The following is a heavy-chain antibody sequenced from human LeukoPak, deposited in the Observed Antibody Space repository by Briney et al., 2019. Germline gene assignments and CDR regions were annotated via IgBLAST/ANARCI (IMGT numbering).Heavy chain of an antibody. Sequence: GGSLRLSCAASGFTFDDYAMHWVRQAPGKGLERVSGISWNSGTIGYADSVKGRFTISRDNAKNSLNLQMHSLRAEDMALYYCAKGIVATIANGYMDVWGKGTMVTVSS. CDR1: GFTFDDYA. D-gene: IGHD5-12*01. V-gene: IGHV3-9*03. CDR2: ISWNSGTI. J-gene: IGHJ6*03. CDR3: AKGIVATIANGYMDV.